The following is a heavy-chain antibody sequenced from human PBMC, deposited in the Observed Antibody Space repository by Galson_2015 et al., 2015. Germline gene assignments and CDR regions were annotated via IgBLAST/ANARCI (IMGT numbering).Heavy chain of an antibody. CDR3: SRRVEYSSSPFDY. CDR1: GYSFTSYW. D-gene: IGHD6-6*01. Sequence: QSGAEEKKPGESLTISCTGSGYSFTSYWLGWERQMPGKGLEWMGFIYPGDSDTRYSPSFQGQVTISAVKSISTAYLQWSSLKASDTAMYYCSRRVEYSSSPFDYWGQGTLVTVSS. J-gene: IGHJ4*02. V-gene: IGHV5-51*03. CDR2: IYPGDSDT.